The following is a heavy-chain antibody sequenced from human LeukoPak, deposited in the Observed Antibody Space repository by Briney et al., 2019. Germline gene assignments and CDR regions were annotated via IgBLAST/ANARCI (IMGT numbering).Heavy chain of an antibody. J-gene: IGHJ4*02. CDR3: ARDPHDTVTTVLDY. Sequence: PGGSLRLSCAASGFTFSSYSMNWVRQAPGKGLEWVSSISSSSSYIYYADSVKGRFTISRDNAKNSLYLQMNSLRAEDTAVYYCARDPHDTVTTVLDYWGQGTLVTVSS. CDR2: ISSSSSYI. D-gene: IGHD4-17*01. CDR1: GFTFSSYS. V-gene: IGHV3-21*01.